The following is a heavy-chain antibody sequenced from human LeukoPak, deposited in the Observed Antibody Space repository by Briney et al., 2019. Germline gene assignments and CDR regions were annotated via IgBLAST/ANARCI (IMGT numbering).Heavy chain of an antibody. CDR2: ISAYNGNT. CDR3: ARVLLWFGGGYFDY. Sequence: ASVKVSCKAPGYTFTSYGISWVRQAPGQGLEWMGWISAYNGNTNYAQKLQGRVTMTTDTSTSTAYMELRSLRSDDTAVYYCARVLLWFGGGYFDYWGQGTLVTVSS. CDR1: GYTFTSYG. J-gene: IGHJ4*02. V-gene: IGHV1-18*01. D-gene: IGHD3-10*01.